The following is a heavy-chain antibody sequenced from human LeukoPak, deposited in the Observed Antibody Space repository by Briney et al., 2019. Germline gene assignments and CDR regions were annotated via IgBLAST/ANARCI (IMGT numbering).Heavy chain of an antibody. D-gene: IGHD2-2*01. V-gene: IGHV3-49*04. CDR3: TRQIVVPAAPNWFDP. CDR1: GFTFGDYA. CDR2: IRSKAYGGTT. Sequence: GGSLRLSCTASGFTFGDYAMSWVRQAPGKGLEWVGFIRSKAYGGTTEYAASVKGRFTISRDDSKSIAHLQMNSLKTEDTAVYYCTRQIVVPAAPNWFDPWGQGTLVTVSS. J-gene: IGHJ5*02.